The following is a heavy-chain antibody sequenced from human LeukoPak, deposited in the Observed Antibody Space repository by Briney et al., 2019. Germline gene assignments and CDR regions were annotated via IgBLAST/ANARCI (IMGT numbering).Heavy chain of an antibody. CDR2: ISSSSSYT. V-gene: IGHV3-11*06. D-gene: IGHD6-13*01. CDR1: GFTFSDYY. CDR3: ARDGEVAAASFDY. J-gene: IGHJ4*02. Sequence: GGSLRLSCAASGFTFSDYYMSWIRQAPGKGLEWVSYISSSSSYTNYADSVKGRITISRDNAKNSLYLQMNSLRAEDTAVYYCARDGEVAAASFDYWGQGTLVTVSS.